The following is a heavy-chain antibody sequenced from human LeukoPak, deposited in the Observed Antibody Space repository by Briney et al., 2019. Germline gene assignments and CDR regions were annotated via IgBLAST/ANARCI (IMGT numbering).Heavy chain of an antibody. D-gene: IGHD3-16*01. V-gene: IGHV1-2*02. J-gene: IGHJ4*02. Sequence: GASVKVSCKASGYTFTGYYMHWVRQAPGQGLEWMGGINPNSGGTNYAQKFQGRVTMTRDTSISTAYMELSRLRSGDTAVYYCGTQRGSYLWGTDFDYWGQGTLVTVSS. CDR2: INPNSGGT. CDR3: GTQRGSYLWGTDFDY. CDR1: GYTFTGYY.